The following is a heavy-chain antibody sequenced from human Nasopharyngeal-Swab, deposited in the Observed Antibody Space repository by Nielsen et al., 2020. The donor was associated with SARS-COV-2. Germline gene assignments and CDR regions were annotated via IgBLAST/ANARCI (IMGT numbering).Heavy chain of an antibody. V-gene: IGHV1-46*01. Sequence: VSVKVSCKASGYTFTSYYMHWVRRAPGQGLEWMGIINPSGGSTNYAQKFQGRVTMTRDTSTSTVYMELSSLRSEDTAVYYCARDTSRWNFDSSGYTDYWGQGTLVTVSS. CDR1: GYTFTSYY. J-gene: IGHJ4*02. D-gene: IGHD3-22*01. CDR3: ARDTSRWNFDSSGYTDY. CDR2: INPSGGST.